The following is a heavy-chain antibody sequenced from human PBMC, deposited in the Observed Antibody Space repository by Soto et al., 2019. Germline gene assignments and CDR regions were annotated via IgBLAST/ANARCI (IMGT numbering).Heavy chain of an antibody. CDR2: ISYDGSNK. CDR1: GFTFSSYA. Sequence: GGSLRLSCAASGFTFSSYAMHWVRQAPGKGLEWVAVISYDGSNKYYADSVKGRFTISRDNSKNTLYLQMNSLRAEDTAVYYCARGDGYGGNSDAFDIWGQGTMVTVSS. D-gene: IGHD4-17*01. J-gene: IGHJ3*02. CDR3: ARGDGYGGNSDAFDI. V-gene: IGHV3-30-3*01.